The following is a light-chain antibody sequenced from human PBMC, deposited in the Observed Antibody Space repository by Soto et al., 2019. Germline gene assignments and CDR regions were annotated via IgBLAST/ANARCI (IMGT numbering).Light chain of an antibody. CDR1: QNVGSN. J-gene: IGKJ1*01. V-gene: IGKV3-15*01. Sequence: EIVMTHCPDTLSVSPGERATLSCRWSQNVGSNLAWYHQKPGQAPRLLIYGAFTRATDAPARFSGSGSGTEFTLTISSPQSGDFAVYYCQQHNNWPQTFGQGDQGGYK. CDR2: GAF. CDR3: QQHNNWPQT.